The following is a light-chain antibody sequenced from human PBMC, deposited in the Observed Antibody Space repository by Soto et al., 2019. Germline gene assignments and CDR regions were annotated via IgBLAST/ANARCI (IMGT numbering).Light chain of an antibody. CDR1: SSDVGSYNF. V-gene: IGLV2-23*02. J-gene: IGLJ1*01. CDR2: EVY. Sequence: QSVLTQPGSVSGSPGQSITISCTGTSSDVGSYNFVSWYQEHPGKAPKVMIYEVYKRPSGVSNRFSGSKSGSTASLTISGLQVEDEADYYCCSYAGSSTYVFGTGTKLTVL. CDR3: CSYAGSSTYV.